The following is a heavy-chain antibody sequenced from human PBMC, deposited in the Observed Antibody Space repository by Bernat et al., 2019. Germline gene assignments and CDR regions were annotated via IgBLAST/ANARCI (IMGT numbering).Heavy chain of an antibody. V-gene: IGHV1-69*01. Sequence: QVQLVQSGAEVKKPGSSVKVSCKASVGTFSRFAISWVRQAPGQGPEWMGGIIPIFGKPNYAQKFQGRVRITADESTSTGYMELSSLRSDDTAVYYCARGSSDCSSISCHYDYWGQGTLVTVST. J-gene: IGHJ4*02. CDR3: ARGSSDCSSISCHYDY. CDR2: IIPIFGKP. D-gene: IGHD2-2*01. CDR1: VGTFSRFA.